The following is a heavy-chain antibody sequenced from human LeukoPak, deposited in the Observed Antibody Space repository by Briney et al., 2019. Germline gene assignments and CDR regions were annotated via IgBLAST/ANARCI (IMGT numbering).Heavy chain of an antibody. CDR1: GFTFSSYA. CDR2: ISSSGSTI. CDR3: ARELLSGSSSWYSFRAFDI. Sequence: PGGSLRLSCAASGFTFSSYAMSWVRQAPGKGLEWVSYISSSGSTIYYADSVKGRFTISRDNAKNSLYLQMNSLRAEDTAVYYCARELLSGSSSWYSFRAFDIWGQGTMVTVSS. V-gene: IGHV3-48*04. D-gene: IGHD6-13*01. J-gene: IGHJ3*02.